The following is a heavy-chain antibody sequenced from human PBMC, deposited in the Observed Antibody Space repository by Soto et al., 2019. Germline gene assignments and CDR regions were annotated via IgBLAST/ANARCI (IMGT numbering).Heavy chain of an antibody. Sequence: ASVKVSCKASGGTFSSYAISWVRQAPGKGLERMGGIIPIFGTANYAQKFQGRVTLTADESTSTAYMELSSLRSEDTAVYYCAVKGSGTTGGYYYYYGMDVWGQGTTVTVSS. CDR3: AVKGSGTTGGYYYYYGMDV. V-gene: IGHV1-69*13. CDR2: IIPIFGTA. D-gene: IGHD1-1*01. CDR1: GGTFSSYA. J-gene: IGHJ6*02.